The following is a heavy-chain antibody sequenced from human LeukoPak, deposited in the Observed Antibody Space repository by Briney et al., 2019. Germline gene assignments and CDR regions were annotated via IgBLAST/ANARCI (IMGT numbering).Heavy chain of an antibody. CDR1: GFTFSNYA. CDR2: IGKGGST. CDR3: AKEQTGQFDY. Sequence: GGSLRLSCAASGFTFSNYAMSWVRQAPGRGLEWVSAIGKGGSTYYADSVKGRFTISRDNSKNTLYLQMNSLRAEDTAVYYCAKEQTGQFDYWGQGTLVPVSS. V-gene: IGHV3-23*01. J-gene: IGHJ4*02.